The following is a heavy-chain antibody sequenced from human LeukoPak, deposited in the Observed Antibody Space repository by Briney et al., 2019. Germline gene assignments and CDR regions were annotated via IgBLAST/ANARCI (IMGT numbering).Heavy chain of an antibody. V-gene: IGHV3-9*01. D-gene: IGHD3-16*01. CDR2: ISWNSGSI. CDR3: ARDYIGGWNDY. Sequence: SGGSLRLSCAASGFTFDDYAMHWVRQAPGKGLEWVSGISWNSGSIGYADSVKGRFTISRDNAQNSLYLQMNSLRVEDTAVYYCARDYIGGWNDYWGQGALVTVSS. CDR1: GFTFDDYA. J-gene: IGHJ4*02.